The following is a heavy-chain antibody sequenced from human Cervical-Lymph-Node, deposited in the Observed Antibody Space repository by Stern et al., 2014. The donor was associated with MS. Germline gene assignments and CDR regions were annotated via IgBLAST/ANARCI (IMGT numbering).Heavy chain of an antibody. CDR1: GGKFSSSFA. CDR2: IIPIIGLA. CDR3: ARGIVTNRPASTLHNLFDP. V-gene: IGHV1-69*04. D-gene: IGHD4-17*01. J-gene: IGHJ5*02. Sequence: QVQLVQSGAEVKKPGSSVNVSCQASGGKFSSSFAVSWVRQAPGQGLEWMGRIIPIIGLANYAQKFETRLTISADRSTSTVYMELSSLTSDDTALYYCARGIVTNRPASTLHNLFDPWGQGTLVTVSS.